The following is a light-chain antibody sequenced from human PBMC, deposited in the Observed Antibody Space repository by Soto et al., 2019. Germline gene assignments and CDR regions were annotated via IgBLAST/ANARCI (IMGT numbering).Light chain of an antibody. Sequence: QSVLTQPPSASGSPGQSVTISCTGTSSDVGGYNYVSWYQQHPGKAPKLMIFEVSKRPAGVPDRFSGSKSGNTASLTVSGLQAEDEADYYCSSYAGSVLFCGGTKLTVL. V-gene: IGLV2-8*01. CDR3: SSYAGSVL. CDR2: EVS. CDR1: SSDVGGYNY. J-gene: IGLJ2*01.